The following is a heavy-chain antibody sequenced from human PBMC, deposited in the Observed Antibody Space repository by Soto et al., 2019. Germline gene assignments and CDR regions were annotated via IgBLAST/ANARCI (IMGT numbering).Heavy chain of an antibody. J-gene: IGHJ4*02. CDR3: AFTPLYYGSGRERYYFDY. D-gene: IGHD3-10*01. Sequence: SETLSLTCAVYGGSFSGYYWSWIRQPPGKGLEWIGEINHSGSTNYNPSLKSRVTISVDTSKNQFSLKLSAVTAADTAVYYCAFTPLYYGSGRERYYFDYWGQGTLVTVSS. CDR1: GGSFSGYY. CDR2: INHSGST. V-gene: IGHV4-34*01.